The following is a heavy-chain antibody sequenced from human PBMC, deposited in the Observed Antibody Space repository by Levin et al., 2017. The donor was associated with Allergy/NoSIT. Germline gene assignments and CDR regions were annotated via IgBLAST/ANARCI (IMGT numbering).Heavy chain of an antibody. CDR2: VYYSGST. J-gene: IGHJ4*02. CDR3: ARGVGLRGFDS. D-gene: IGHD3-10*01. V-gene: IGHV4-59*01. CDR1: GGSISSYF. Sequence: PSETLSLTCTVSGGSISSYFWSWIRQPPGKGLEWIGYVYYSGSTNYNPSLKSQFTSSIDTSKNQFSLKLSSVTAADTAVYYCARGVGLRGFDSWGQGTLVTVSS.